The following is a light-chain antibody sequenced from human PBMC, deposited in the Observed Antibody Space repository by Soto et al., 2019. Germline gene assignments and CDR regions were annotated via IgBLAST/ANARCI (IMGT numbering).Light chain of an antibody. V-gene: IGKV3-15*01. CDR2: RAP. J-gene: IGKJ1*01. CDR1: QSVSSS. Sequence: EIVMTQSPATLSVSPGERATLSCRASQSVSSSLACYQQNPGQAPRLLVYRAPTRATGIPARFSGSGSETEFTLTISSLQSEDFAIYYCLQYNNWPPWTFGQGTKVEIK. CDR3: LQYNNWPPWT.